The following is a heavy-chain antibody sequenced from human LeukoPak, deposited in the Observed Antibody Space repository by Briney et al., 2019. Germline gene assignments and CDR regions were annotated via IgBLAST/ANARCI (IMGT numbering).Heavy chain of an antibody. V-gene: IGHV3-7*01. CDR3: ARGDYFAFAI. D-gene: IGHD4-17*01. CDR2: ITQDGSEK. CDR1: GVTFSSYW. Sequence: GGSLRLSCAASGVTFSSYWMSWVRQAPGKGLEWVANITQDGSEKYYVDSVKGRFTISRDNAKNSLYLQMNSLRAEDTAVYYCARGDYFAFAIWGQGTMVTVSS. J-gene: IGHJ3*02.